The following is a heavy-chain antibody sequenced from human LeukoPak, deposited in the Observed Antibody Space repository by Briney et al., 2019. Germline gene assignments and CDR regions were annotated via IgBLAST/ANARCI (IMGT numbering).Heavy chain of an antibody. V-gene: IGHV3-23*01. J-gene: IGHJ4*02. CDR1: GFNINNYG. CDR3: AKDPTGCGGDCSTN. D-gene: IGHD2-21*01. Sequence: GGSLRLSCTASGFNINNYGMTWVRQAPGKGLEWVTGFRVSGFNGSVTSTDYADSVKGRFTISRDNSKNTLYLQMNSLRAEDTAVYYCAKDPTGCGGDCSTNWGQGTLVTVSS. CDR2: FRVSGFNGSVTST.